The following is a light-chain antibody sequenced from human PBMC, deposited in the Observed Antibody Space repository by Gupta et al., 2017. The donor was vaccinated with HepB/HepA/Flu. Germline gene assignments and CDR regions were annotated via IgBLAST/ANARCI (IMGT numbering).Light chain of an antibody. CDR2: SVS. Sequence: IQMTQFPSSLSASVGDKVTIACRASQDISNSLAWYQQKPGKPPRVLIYSVSTVQFGVPSRFSGSGSGTDFTLTISSLKPEDVATYYCQKSNTFPWTFGQGTKVDIK. CDR3: QKSNTFPWT. J-gene: IGKJ1*01. CDR1: QDISNS. V-gene: IGKV1-27*01.